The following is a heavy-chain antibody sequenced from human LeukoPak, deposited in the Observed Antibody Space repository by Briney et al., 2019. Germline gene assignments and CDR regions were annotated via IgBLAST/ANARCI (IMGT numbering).Heavy chain of an antibody. V-gene: IGHV3-33*01. CDR1: GSTFSSYG. D-gene: IGHD3-10*02. CDR2: IWYDGSNK. CDR3: ARSLGSGSYPADY. Sequence: HHGGSLRLSCAASGSTFSSYGMHWVRQAPGKGLEWVAVIWYDGSNKYYADSVKGRFTISRDNSKNTLYLQMNSLRAEDTAVYYCARSLGSGSYPADYWGQGTLVTVSS. J-gene: IGHJ4*02.